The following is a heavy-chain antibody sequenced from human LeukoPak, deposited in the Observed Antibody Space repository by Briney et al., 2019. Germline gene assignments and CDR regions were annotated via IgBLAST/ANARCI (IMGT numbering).Heavy chain of an antibody. J-gene: IGHJ4*02. V-gene: IGHV3-15*01. Sequence: GGSLRLSCAASGFSFSNAWMSWVRQAPGKGLEWVGRIKSKTDSGTTDYAAPVKGRFTISRDDSKNTLYLQMNSLKTEDTAVYYCTTPSCSWRRYYFDYWGQGTLVTVSS. CDR3: TTPSCSWRRYYFDY. CDR2: IKSKTDSGTT. CDR1: GFSFSNAW. D-gene: IGHD6-13*01.